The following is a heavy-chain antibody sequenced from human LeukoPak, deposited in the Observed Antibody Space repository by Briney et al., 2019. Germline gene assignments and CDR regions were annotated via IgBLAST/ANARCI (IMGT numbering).Heavy chain of an antibody. D-gene: IGHD4-17*01. CDR1: GFTFDDYG. Sequence: GGSLRLSCAASGFTFDDYGMSWVRQAPGKGLEWVSGISWNSGSIGYADSVKGRFTISRDNAKNSLYLQMNSLRAEDMALYYCAKVRLRRGFDAFDIWGQGTMVTVSS. CDR2: ISWNSGSI. CDR3: AKVRLRRGFDAFDI. J-gene: IGHJ3*02. V-gene: IGHV3-9*03.